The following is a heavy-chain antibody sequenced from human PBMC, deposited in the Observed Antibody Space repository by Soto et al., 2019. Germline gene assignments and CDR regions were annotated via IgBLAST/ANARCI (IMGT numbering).Heavy chain of an antibody. Sequence: QVQLQESGPGLVRPSETLSLTCTVSGGSISSYYWSWIRQPPGKGLEWIGYIYYSGSANYNPSLKSRVTISVDTTKNQFSLKLSSATAADTPVYYCARNYGGNVDYWGQGTLVTVSS. CDR3: ARNYGGNVDY. D-gene: IGHD4-17*01. CDR1: GGSISSYY. CDR2: IYYSGSA. V-gene: IGHV4-59*08. J-gene: IGHJ4*02.